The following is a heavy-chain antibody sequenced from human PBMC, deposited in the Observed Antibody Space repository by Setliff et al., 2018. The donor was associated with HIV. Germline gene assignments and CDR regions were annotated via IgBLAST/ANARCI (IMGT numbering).Heavy chain of an antibody. D-gene: IGHD3-10*01. V-gene: IGHV1-69*04. CDR2: IIPMVGTA. CDR1: GGTFSNSA. CDR3: ARVFYYSAGSYSLDY. J-gene: IGHJ4*01. Sequence: SVKVSCKASGGTFSNSASSWVRQAPGQGPERMGRIIPMVGTANYAQKVQGRVTITADKYTSKAYMELSSLRFEDTAVYYCARVFYYSAGSYSLDYWGQETLVTVSS.